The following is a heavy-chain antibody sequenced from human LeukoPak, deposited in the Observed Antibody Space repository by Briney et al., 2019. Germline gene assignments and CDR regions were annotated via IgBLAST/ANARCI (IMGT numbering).Heavy chain of an antibody. CDR3: ARTSRHFYGSGSNLTPWPADMDV. J-gene: IGHJ6*02. D-gene: IGHD3-10*01. CDR1: GGSINSYY. Sequence: SETLSLPCTVSGGSINSYYWTWIRKPPGKGLEWIGYIYYSGSTHYNPSLNSRVTISMDTSKNHFSLKLSSVTAADTAIYYCARTSRHFYGSGSNLTPWPADMDVWGQGTKVTVSS. V-gene: IGHV4-59*01. CDR2: IYYSGST.